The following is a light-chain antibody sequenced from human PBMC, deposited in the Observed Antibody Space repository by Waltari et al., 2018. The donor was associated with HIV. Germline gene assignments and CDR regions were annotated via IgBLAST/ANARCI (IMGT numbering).Light chain of an antibody. V-gene: IGLV1-47*01. CDR2: RNN. CDR1: SPNLGSNY. Sequence: QSVLTQPPSASGTPGQRVTISCSGSSPNLGSNYVSWYQHFPGTTPKLLIYRNNQRPSGVPDRFSGSKSGTSASLAISGLRSEDEADYYCAAWDDSLSGRVFGGGTKLTVL. CDR3: AAWDDSLSGRV. J-gene: IGLJ3*02.